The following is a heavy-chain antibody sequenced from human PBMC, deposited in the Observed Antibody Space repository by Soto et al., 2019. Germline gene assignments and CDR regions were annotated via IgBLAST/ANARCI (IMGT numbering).Heavy chain of an antibody. J-gene: IGHJ4*02. CDR3: ASQAPRRGFDY. V-gene: IGHV4-59*01. CDR2: IYYSGST. D-gene: IGHD3-10*01. Sequence: SETLSLTCTVCGGSISSYYWSWIRQPPGKGLEWIGYIYYSGSTNYNPSLKSRVTISVDTSKNQFSLKLSSVTAADTAVYYCASQAPRRGFDYWGQGTLVTVSS. CDR1: GGSISSYY.